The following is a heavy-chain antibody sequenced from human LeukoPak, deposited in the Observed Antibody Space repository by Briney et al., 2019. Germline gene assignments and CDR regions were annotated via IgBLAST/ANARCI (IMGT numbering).Heavy chain of an antibody. CDR3: ARDTKRYCSGGSCYSHYYGMDV. J-gene: IGHJ6*02. CDR2: ISAYNGNT. CDR1: GYTFTSYD. Sequence: ASVKVSCKASGYTFTSYDINWVRQATGQGLEWMGWISAYNGNTNYAQKLQGRVTMTTDTSTSTAYMELRSLRSDDTAVYYCARDTKRYCSGGSCYSHYYGMDVWGQGTTVTVSS. V-gene: IGHV1-18*01. D-gene: IGHD2-15*01.